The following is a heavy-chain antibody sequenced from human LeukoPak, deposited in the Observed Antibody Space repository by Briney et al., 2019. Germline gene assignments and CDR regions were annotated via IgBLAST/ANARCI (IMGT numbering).Heavy chain of an antibody. CDR2: IYYSGST. CDR3: ARFIGIAARRSSWFDP. CDR1: GGSISSSSYY. J-gene: IGHJ5*02. D-gene: IGHD6-6*01. V-gene: IGHV4-39*07. Sequence: PSETLSLTCTVSGGSISSSSYYWGWIRQPPGKGLEWIGSIYYSGSTNYNPSLKSRVTISVDTSKNQFSLKLSSVTAADTAVYYCARFIGIAARRSSWFDPWGQGTLVTVSS.